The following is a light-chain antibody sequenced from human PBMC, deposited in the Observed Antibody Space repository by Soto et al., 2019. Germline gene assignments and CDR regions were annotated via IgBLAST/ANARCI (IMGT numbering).Light chain of an antibody. J-gene: IGLJ2*01. CDR2: LNSDGRH. CDR1: SGHSTYA. V-gene: IGLV4-69*01. CDR3: QTWDTGGDVV. Sequence: QPVLTQSPSASASLGASVKLTCTLSSGHSTYAIAWHQQQPEKGPRYLMNLNSDGRHSKGDGIPDRFSGTSSGAERYLTISSLQSEDEADYYCQTWDTGGDVVFGGGTKVTVL.